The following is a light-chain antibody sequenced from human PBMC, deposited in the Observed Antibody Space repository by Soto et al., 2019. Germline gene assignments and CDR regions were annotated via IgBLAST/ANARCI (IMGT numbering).Light chain of an antibody. Sequence: EIVVTQSPATLSVSPGVTATLSCMASQSVSSNLALYQQKPGQAPRLLIYGASTRATGIPARFSGSGSGTEFTLTISSLQSEDFAVYYCQQYNNWPPPYTFGQGTKLEIK. CDR2: GAS. CDR1: QSVSSN. J-gene: IGKJ2*01. CDR3: QQYNNWPPPYT. V-gene: IGKV3-15*01.